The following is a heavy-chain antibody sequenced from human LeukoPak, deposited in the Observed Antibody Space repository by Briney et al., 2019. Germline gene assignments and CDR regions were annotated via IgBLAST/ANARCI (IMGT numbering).Heavy chain of an antibody. V-gene: IGHV4-59*01. D-gene: IGHD4-17*01. Sequence: SETLSLTCTVSGGSISSYYWSWIRQPPGKGLEWIGYIYYSGSTNYNPSLKSRVTISVDTSKNQFSLKLSSVTAADTAVYYCATYGDYDAFGIWGQGTMVTVSS. CDR2: IYYSGST. J-gene: IGHJ3*02. CDR1: GGSISSYY. CDR3: ATYGDYDAFGI.